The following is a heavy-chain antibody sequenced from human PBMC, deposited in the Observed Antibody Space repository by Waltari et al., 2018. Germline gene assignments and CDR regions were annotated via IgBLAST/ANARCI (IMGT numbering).Heavy chain of an antibody. CDR1: GGTFSSYT. CDR2: IIPILGIA. J-gene: IGHJ4*02. V-gene: IGHV1-69*02. D-gene: IGHD6-25*01. Sequence: QVQLVQSGAGVKKPGSSVKVSCKASGGTFSSYTISWVRQAPGQGLEWMGRIIPILGIANYAQKLQGRVTITADKSTSTAYMELSSLRSEDTAVYYCARANDSGYQIDYWGQGTLVTVSS. CDR3: ARANDSGYQIDY.